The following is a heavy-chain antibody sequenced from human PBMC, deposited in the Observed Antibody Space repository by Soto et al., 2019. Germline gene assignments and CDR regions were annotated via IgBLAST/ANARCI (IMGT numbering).Heavy chain of an antibody. Sequence: GGSLRLSCAASGFTFSSYSMNWVRQAPGKGLEWVSSISSSSSYIYYADSVKGRFTISRDNAKNSLYLQMNSLRAEDTAVYYCARLLGYCSGGSCDDAFDIWGQGTMVTVSS. CDR2: ISSSSSYI. J-gene: IGHJ3*02. CDR1: GFTFSSYS. V-gene: IGHV3-21*01. D-gene: IGHD2-15*01. CDR3: ARLLGYCSGGSCDDAFDI.